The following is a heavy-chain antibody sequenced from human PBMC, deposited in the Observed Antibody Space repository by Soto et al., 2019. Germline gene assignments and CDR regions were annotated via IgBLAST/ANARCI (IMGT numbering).Heavy chain of an antibody. V-gene: IGHV3-33*01. Sequence: QAQLVESGGGVVQPGRSLRLSCAASGLPFSASGMHWVRQAPGKGLEWVAMIWSDGSKEYYADSVKGRFTITRDNSKNMIFLQMDSRRAEDTAVYYCARDKGTTCLDTWGQGNMVTVSS. CDR2: IWSDGSKE. D-gene: IGHD1-26*01. J-gene: IGHJ5*02. CDR1: GLPFSASG. CDR3: ARDKGTTCLDT.